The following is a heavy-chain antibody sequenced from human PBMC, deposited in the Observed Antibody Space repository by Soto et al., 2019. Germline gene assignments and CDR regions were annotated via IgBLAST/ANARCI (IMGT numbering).Heavy chain of an antibody. CDR3: ARGAPYCSGGSCPLRHRDWFDP. J-gene: IGHJ5*02. Sequence: SETLSLTCTVSGGSVSSGSYYWSWIRQPPGKGLEWIGYIYYSGSTNYNPSLKSRVTRTVDTSKNQFSLKVNSVTAAATAVYYCARGAPYCSGGSCPLRHRDWFDPWGQGTLVTVSS. D-gene: IGHD2-15*01. V-gene: IGHV4-61*01. CDR2: IYYSGST. CDR1: GGSVSSGSYY.